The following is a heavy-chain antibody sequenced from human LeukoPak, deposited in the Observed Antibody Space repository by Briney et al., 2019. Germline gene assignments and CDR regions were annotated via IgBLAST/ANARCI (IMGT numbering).Heavy chain of an antibody. Sequence: PGGSLRLSCAASGFTFSSYAMHWVRQAPGKGLEWVAVISYDGSNKYYADSVKGRFTISRDNSKNTLYLQMNSLRAEDTAVYYCARDIPLLDYWGQGTLVTVSS. CDR2: ISYDGSNK. J-gene: IGHJ4*02. V-gene: IGHV3-30-3*01. CDR1: GFTFSSYA. CDR3: ARDIPLLDY.